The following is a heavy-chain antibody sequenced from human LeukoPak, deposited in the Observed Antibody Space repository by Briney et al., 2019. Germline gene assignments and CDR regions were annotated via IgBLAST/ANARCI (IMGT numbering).Heavy chain of an antibody. J-gene: IGHJ5*02. Sequence: PGGSLRLSCAASEFTFSIYSMNWVRQAPGKGLEWVSYISSSSSTIYYADSVKGRFTISRDNAKNSLYLQMNSLRAEDTAVYYCARDLMETSPWTTEGFDPWGQGTLVTVSS. CDR1: EFTFSIYS. V-gene: IGHV3-48*01. D-gene: IGHD3/OR15-3a*01. CDR3: ARDLMETSPWTTEGFDP. CDR2: ISSSSSTI.